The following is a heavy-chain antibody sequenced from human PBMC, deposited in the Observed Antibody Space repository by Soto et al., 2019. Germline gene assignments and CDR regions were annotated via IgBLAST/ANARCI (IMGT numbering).Heavy chain of an antibody. Sequence: SETLSLTCTVSGGSFSSGSYYWSWIRQPPGKGLEWIGYIYYSGSTNYNPSLKSRVTISVDTSKNQFSLKLSSVTAADTAVYYCAREGNGSGSYYYYGMDVWGQGTTVTVSS. J-gene: IGHJ6*02. CDR1: GGSFSSGSYY. V-gene: IGHV4-61*01. CDR2: IYYSGST. CDR3: AREGNGSGSYYYYGMDV. D-gene: IGHD3-10*01.